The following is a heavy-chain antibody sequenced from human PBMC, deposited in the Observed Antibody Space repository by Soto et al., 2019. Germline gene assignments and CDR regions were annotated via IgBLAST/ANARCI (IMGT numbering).Heavy chain of an antibody. Sequence: QVQLVQSGAEVKKPGASVKVSCKASGYTFTSYGISWVRQAPGQGLEWMGWISAYNGNTNYAQKLQGRVTMTTDTPTSTAYMELRSLRSDDTAVYYCARDVLASGWAHPSYFDLWGRGTLVTVSS. D-gene: IGHD6-19*01. J-gene: IGHJ2*01. CDR2: ISAYNGNT. CDR1: GYTFTSYG. CDR3: ARDVLASGWAHPSYFDL. V-gene: IGHV1-18*01.